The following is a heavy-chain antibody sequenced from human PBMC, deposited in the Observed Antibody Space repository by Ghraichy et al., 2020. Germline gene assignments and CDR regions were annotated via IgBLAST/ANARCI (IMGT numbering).Heavy chain of an antibody. CDR1: GGSISSYY. J-gene: IGHJ4*02. V-gene: IGHV4-59*01. D-gene: IGHD3-3*01. CDR3: ARGRGDCWSGPYFDY. CDR2: IYYSGST. Sequence: ESLNISCTVSGGSISSYYWSWIRQPPGKGLEWIGYIYYSGSTNYNPSLKSRVTISVDTSKNQFSLKLRSVTAADTAVYYCARGRGDCWSGPYFDYWGQGTLVTVSS.